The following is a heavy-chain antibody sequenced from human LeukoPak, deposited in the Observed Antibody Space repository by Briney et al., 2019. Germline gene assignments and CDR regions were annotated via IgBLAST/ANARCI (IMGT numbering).Heavy chain of an antibody. V-gene: IGHV4-61*02. CDR1: GGSISSGSYY. Sequence: SETLSLTCTVSGGSISSGSYYWSWIRQPAGKGLEWIGRIYTSGSTNYNPSLKSRVTISVDTSKNQFSLKLSSVTAADTAVYYCARGDSSLRGGFYYFDYWGQGTLVTVSS. J-gene: IGHJ4*02. D-gene: IGHD6-6*01. CDR2: IYTSGST. CDR3: ARGDSSLRGGFYYFDY.